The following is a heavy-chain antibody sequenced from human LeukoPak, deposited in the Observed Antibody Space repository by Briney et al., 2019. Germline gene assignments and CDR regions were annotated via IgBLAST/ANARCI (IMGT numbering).Heavy chain of an antibody. J-gene: IGHJ4*02. V-gene: IGHV3-23*01. Sequence: RAGGSLRLSCAASGFTFSSYAMSWVRQAPGRGLEWVSGISGSGGTTYYADSVKGRFTISRDNSKNTLYLQMNSLRAEDTAVYYCAKAMIVGNPTDYWGQGTLVTVSS. CDR3: AKAMIVGNPTDY. CDR2: ISGSGGTT. D-gene: IGHD3-22*01. CDR1: GFTFSSYA.